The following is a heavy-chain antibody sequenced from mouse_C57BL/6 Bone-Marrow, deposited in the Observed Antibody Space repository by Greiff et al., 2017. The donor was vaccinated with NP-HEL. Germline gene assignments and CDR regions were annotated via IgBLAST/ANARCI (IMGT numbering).Heavy chain of an antibody. CDR1: GFTFSSYG. J-gene: IGHJ2*01. Sequence: EVKVVESGGDLVKPGGSLKLSCAASGFTFSSYGMSWVRQTPDKRLEWVATISSGGSYTYYPDSVTGRFTISRDNAKNTLYLQMSSLKSEDTAMYYCARRYDYDGFDYWGQGTTLTVSS. V-gene: IGHV5-6*02. D-gene: IGHD2-4*01. CDR3: ARRYDYDGFDY. CDR2: ISSGGSYT.